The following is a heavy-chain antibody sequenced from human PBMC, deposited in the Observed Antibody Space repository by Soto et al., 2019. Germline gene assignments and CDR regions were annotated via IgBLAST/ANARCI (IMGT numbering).Heavy chain of an antibody. CDR1: GYYFPSYW. CDR3: ARQGNGAEGFDY. Sequence: GESLKISCKGSGYYFPSYWIGWVRQMPGKGLEWMGIFYPGDSDTRYSPSFQGQVTVSADRSISTAYLQWSSLKPSDTAMYYCARQGNGAEGFDYWGQGTLVTVSS. J-gene: IGHJ4*02. V-gene: IGHV5-51*01. D-gene: IGHD4-17*01. CDR2: FYPGDSDT.